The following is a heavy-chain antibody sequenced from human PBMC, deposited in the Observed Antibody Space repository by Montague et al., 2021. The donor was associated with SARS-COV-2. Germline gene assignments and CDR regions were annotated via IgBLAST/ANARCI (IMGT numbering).Heavy chain of an antibody. V-gene: IGHV4-59*12. CDR1: GGSISSYY. CDR2: IYYSGST. J-gene: IGHJ4*02. D-gene: IGHD4-11*01. Sequence: SGTLSLTCTVSGGSISSYYWSWIRQPPGKGLEWIGYIYYSGSTNYNPSLKSRVTISVDTSKNQFSLKLNSVTAADTAVYYCARSGDPGTTVTYLYWGQGTLVTVSS. CDR3: ARSGDPGTTVTYLY.